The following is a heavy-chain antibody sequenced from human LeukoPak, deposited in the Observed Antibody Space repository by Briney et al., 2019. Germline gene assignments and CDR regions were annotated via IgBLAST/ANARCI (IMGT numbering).Heavy chain of an antibody. V-gene: IGHV4-34*01. J-gene: IGHJ6*03. Sequence: SETLSLTCAAYGWTFSGYYWSWIRQPPGKGLEWIGEINHSGSTNYNPSLESRLTISVHTSKNQFSLKQSSVTDADTAVYYCASVQYDYRYYYDYYHMDVWGKGTTVTVFS. CDR3: ASVQYDYRYYYDYYHMDV. CDR2: INHSGST. D-gene: IGHD4-11*01. CDR1: GWTFSGYY.